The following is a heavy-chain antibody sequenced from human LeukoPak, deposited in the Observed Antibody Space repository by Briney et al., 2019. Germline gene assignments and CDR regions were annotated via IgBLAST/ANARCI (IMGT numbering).Heavy chain of an antibody. D-gene: IGHD2/OR15-2a*01. CDR2: AYYRSKWYN. CDR1: GDSVSSSSTT. CDR3: TRFYWNGLNFLDP. J-gene: IGHJ5*02. Sequence: SQTLSLTCAISGDSVSSSSTTWDWIRQSPSRGLEWLGRAYYRSKWYNDYAVSVKGRISINADTSNNHFSLQLNSVTPEDTAVYYCTRFYWNGLNFLDPWGQGTLVTVSS. V-gene: IGHV6-1*01.